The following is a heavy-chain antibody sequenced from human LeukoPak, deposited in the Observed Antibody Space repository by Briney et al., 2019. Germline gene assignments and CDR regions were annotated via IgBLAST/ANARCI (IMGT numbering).Heavy chain of an antibody. Sequence: RGSLRVSCVASGLTFSNYWLTWVRQGPGKGLEWVANINRDGSEKYYVDSVKGRFTISRDNDNNSWNLQMNSLRAEDTAVYFCATGGSYHVYWGHGTLVTVSS. J-gene: IGHJ4*03. V-gene: IGHV3-7*05. D-gene: IGHD1-26*01. CDR1: GLTFSNYW. CDR2: INRDGSEK. CDR3: ATGGSYHVY.